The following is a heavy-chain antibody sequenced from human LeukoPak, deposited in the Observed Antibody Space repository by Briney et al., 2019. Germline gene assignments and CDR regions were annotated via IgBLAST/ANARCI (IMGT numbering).Heavy chain of an antibody. Sequence: PGGSLRLSCAASAFTFNFCAMSWVRQAPGKGLEWVSTISDSGDTTYYADSVKGRFTISRDNSKNTLYLQMNSLRAEDTAVYYCARGNYRDDCGGDCFYFDYWGQGTLVTVSS. CDR1: AFTFNFCA. CDR2: ISDSGDTT. D-gene: IGHD2-21*02. CDR3: ARGNYRDDCGGDCFYFDY. V-gene: IGHV3-23*01. J-gene: IGHJ4*02.